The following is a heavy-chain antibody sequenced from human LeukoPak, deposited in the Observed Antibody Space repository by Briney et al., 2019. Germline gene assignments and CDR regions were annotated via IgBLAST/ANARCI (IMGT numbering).Heavy chain of an antibody. CDR1: GFTFSSYS. Sequence: GGSLRLSCAASGFTFSSYSMNWVRQAPGKGLEWVSSISSSSSYIYYADSVKGRFTISRDNAKNSLYLQMNSLRAEDTAVYYCARDRRDDYDFWSGYLGNAFDIWGQGTMVTVSS. CDR2: ISSSSSYI. V-gene: IGHV3-21*01. D-gene: IGHD3-3*01. J-gene: IGHJ3*02. CDR3: ARDRRDDYDFWSGYLGNAFDI.